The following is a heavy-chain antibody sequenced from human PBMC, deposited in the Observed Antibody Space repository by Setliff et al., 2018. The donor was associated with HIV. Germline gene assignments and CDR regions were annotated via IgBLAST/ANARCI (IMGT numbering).Heavy chain of an antibody. CDR1: GGTFRNYA. CDR2: IIPLTGTA. CDR3: AASLSRSLDDFDH. Sequence: SVKVSCKASGGTFRNYAINWVRQAPGQGLEWVGGIIPLTGTANYAQKLQGRVTITADQSTRTAYMELGSLRSADTAVYFCAASLSRSLDDFDHWGQGTLVTVSS. J-gene: IGHJ4*02. V-gene: IGHV1-69*13.